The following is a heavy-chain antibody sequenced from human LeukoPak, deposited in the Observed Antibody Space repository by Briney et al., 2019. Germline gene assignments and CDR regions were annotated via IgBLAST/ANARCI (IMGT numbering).Heavy chain of an antibody. V-gene: IGHV4-34*01. J-gene: IGHJ6*04. Sequence: SETLSLTCAVYGGSFSGYYWSWIRQPPGKGLEWIGEINHSGSTYYNPSLKSRVTISVDTSKNQFSLKLSSVTAADTAVYYCARLYTVTTWVDVWGKGTTVTVSS. CDR3: ARLYTVTTWVDV. CDR1: GGSFSGYY. CDR2: INHSGST. D-gene: IGHD4-17*01.